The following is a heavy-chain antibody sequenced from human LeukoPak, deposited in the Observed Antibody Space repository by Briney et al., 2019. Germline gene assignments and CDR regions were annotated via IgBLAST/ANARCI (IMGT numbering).Heavy chain of an antibody. V-gene: IGHV4-61*01. Sequence: SETLSLTCTVSGGSISSGSYYWSWIRQPPGKGLEWIGYIYYSGSTNYNPSLKSRVTISVDTSKNQFSLKLSSVTAADTAVYYCARDSDSSGPYYFDYWGQGTLVTVSS. D-gene: IGHD3-22*01. J-gene: IGHJ4*02. CDR1: GGSISSGSYY. CDR3: ARDSDSSGPYYFDY. CDR2: IYYSGST.